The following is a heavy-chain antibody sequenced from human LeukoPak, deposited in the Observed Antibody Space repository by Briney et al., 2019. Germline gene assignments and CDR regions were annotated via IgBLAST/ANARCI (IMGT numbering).Heavy chain of an antibody. CDR2: IHPNGGGT. Sequence: ASVKVSCKASGYTSTGYYLHWVRQAPGQGLEWMGRIHPNGGGTSYAQKFQGTVTMTRDTSITTAYMELSSLISDDTAVYYCARGSLAGTTGTTGFDYWGLGTLVTVSS. J-gene: IGHJ4*02. V-gene: IGHV1-2*06. D-gene: IGHD1-1*01. CDR1: GYTSTGYY. CDR3: ARGSLAGTTGTTGFDY.